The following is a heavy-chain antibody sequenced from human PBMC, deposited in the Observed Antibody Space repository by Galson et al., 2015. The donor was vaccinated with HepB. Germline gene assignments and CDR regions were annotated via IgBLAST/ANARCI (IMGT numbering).Heavy chain of an antibody. CDR1: GYTFTNYS. CDR3: ARDLLGTPWFDP. Sequence: SVKLSCKASGYTFTNYSMHWVRQAPGQGLEWMGIINPSGGSTSYAQKFQGRVTMTRDTSTSTVYMELSSLRSEDTAVYYCARDLLGTPWFDPWGQGTLVTVSS. J-gene: IGHJ5*02. V-gene: IGHV1-46*01. CDR2: INPSGGST. D-gene: IGHD7-27*01.